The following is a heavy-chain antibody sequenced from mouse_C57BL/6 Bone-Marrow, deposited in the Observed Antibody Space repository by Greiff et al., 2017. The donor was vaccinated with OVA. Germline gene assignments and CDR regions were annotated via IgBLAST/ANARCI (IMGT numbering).Heavy chain of an antibody. V-gene: IGHV1-26*01. J-gene: IGHJ2*01. CDR1: GYTFTDYY. D-gene: IGHD1-1*01. CDR2: INPNNGGT. Sequence: EVQLQQSGPELVKPGASVKISCKASGYTFTDYYMNWVKQSHGKSLEWIGDINPNNGGTSYNQKFKGKATLTVDKSSSTAYMELRSLTSEDSAVYYCARATPRDYWGQGTTLTVSS. CDR3: ARATPRDY.